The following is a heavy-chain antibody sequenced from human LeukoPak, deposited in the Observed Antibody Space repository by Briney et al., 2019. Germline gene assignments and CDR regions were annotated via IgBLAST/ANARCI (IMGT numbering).Heavy chain of an antibody. D-gene: IGHD3-9*01. J-gene: IGHJ6*02. CDR2: INPNSGGT. V-gene: IGHV1-2*02. CDR1: GYTFTGYY. CDR3: ATTIPRRYFDWSYGMDV. Sequence: GASVKVSCKASGYTFTGYYMHWVRQAPGQGLEWMGWINPNSGGTNYAQKFQGRVTMTRDTSITTAYMELSSLRSEDTAVYYCATTIPRRYFDWSYGMDVWGQGTTVTVSS.